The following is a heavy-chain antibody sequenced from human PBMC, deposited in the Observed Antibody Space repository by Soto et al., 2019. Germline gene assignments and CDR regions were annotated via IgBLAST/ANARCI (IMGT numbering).Heavy chain of an antibody. J-gene: IGHJ6*02. CDR3: ARESSSPNYYYYGMDV. D-gene: IGHD2-2*01. Sequence: QVQLVQSGAEVKKPGSSVKVSCRASGGTFSSYAVSWVRQAPGQGLEWMGVIIPLVGSPKYAQKFQGRVTITADDSATTAYMELTGLRSDDTAAYYCARESSSPNYYYYGMDVWGQGTTVTVSS. CDR2: IIPLVGSP. CDR1: GGTFSSYA. V-gene: IGHV1-69*01.